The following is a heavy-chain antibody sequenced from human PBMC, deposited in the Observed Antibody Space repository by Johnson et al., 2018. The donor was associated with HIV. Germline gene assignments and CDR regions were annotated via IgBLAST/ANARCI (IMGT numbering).Heavy chain of an antibody. CDR3: ARLGFYNWNGGGALDI. D-gene: IGHD1-20*01. CDR1: GFTFDDYG. V-gene: IGHV3-20*04. J-gene: IGHJ3*02. CDR2: INWNGVRT. Sequence: EVLLLESGGGLVQPGGSLRLSCAASGFTFDDYGMSWARQAPGKGLEWVSGINWNGVRTGYLDSMKGRFTISRDNAKNSLYLQMNSLRAEDTAVYYCARLGFYNWNGGGALDIWGQGTMVTVSS.